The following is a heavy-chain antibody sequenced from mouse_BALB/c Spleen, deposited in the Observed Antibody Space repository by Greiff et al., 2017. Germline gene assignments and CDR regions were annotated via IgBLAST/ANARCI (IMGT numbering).Heavy chain of an antibody. V-gene: IGHV5-6*01. Sequence: EVMLVESGGDLVKPGGSLKLSCAASGFTFSSYGMSWVRQTPDKRLEWVATISSGGSYTYYPDSVKGRFTISRDNATNTLYLQMSSLKSEDTAMYYCARPDGYYAMDYWGQGTSVTVSS. CDR1: GFTFSSYG. J-gene: IGHJ4*01. CDR3: ARPDGYYAMDY. D-gene: IGHD2-3*01. CDR2: ISSGGSYT.